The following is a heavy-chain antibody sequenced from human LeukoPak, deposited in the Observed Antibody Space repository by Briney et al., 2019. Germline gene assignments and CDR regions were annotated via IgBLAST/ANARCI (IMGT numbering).Heavy chain of an antibody. Sequence: ASVKVSCKASGYTFTSYGITWVRQAPGQGLEWMGRISAYNAYTYYAQKLQGRVTMTTDTSTSTAYMELRSLRSDDTAVYYCARDVLHRIHYDSSAYYPGSSYWGQGTLVTVSS. D-gene: IGHD3-22*01. J-gene: IGHJ4*02. CDR2: ISAYNAYT. V-gene: IGHV1-18*01. CDR1: GYTFTSYG. CDR3: ARDVLHRIHYDSSAYYPGSSY.